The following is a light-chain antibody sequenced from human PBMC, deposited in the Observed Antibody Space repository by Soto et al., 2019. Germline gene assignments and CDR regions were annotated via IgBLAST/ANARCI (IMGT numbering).Light chain of an antibody. CDR2: RDS. CDR1: SSSIGSNY. J-gene: IGLJ1*01. V-gene: IGLV1-47*01. Sequence: QSVLTQPPSASGTPGQRVTISCSESSSSIGSNYIYWYQQLPGTAPKLLIYRDSQRPSGVPDRFSGSKSGTSASLVISGLQSEDEADYYCAAWDDSLSALYVFGTGTKVTVL. CDR3: AAWDDSLSALYV.